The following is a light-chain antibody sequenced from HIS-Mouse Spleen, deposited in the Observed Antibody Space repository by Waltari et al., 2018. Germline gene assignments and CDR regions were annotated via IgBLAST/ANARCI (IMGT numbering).Light chain of an antibody. J-gene: IGLJ3*02. CDR1: SSDVGGSNY. Sequence: QSITISCTGTSSDVGGSNYVSWYQQHPGKAPKLMIYDVSNRPSGVSNRFSGSKSGNTASLTISGLQAEDEADYYCSSYTSSSTLRVFGGGTKLTVL. CDR2: DVS. CDR3: SSYTSSSTLRV. V-gene: IGLV2-14*03.